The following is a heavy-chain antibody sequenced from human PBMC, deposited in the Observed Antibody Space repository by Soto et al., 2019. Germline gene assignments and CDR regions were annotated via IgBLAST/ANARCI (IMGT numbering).Heavy chain of an antibody. CDR1: GYTFTSYG. CDR3: ARLHYSGSGSYGGYYYGMDV. V-gene: IGHV1-18*01. J-gene: IGHJ6*02. CDR2: ISAYNGNT. Sequence: QVQLVQSGAEVKKPGASVKVSCKASGYTFTSYGISWVRQAPGQGLEWMGWISAYNGNTNYAQKLQGRGTMTTDTATSTAYMELRSLRSDDTAVYYCARLHYSGSGSYGGYYYGMDVWGQGTTVTVSS. D-gene: IGHD3-10*01.